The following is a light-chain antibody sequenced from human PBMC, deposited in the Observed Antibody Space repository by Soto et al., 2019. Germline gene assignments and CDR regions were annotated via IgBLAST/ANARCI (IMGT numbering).Light chain of an antibody. J-gene: IGLJ2*01. CDR3: AAWDDSLNGHVV. CDR2: SNN. CDR1: SSKIGSNT. Sequence: QSVLTQPPSASGTPGHRVTISCSGSSSKIGSNTVNWYQQLPGTAPKLLIYSNNQRPSGVPDRFSGSKSGTSASLAISGLQSEDEADYYCAAWDDSLNGHVVFGGGTKVTAL. V-gene: IGLV1-44*01.